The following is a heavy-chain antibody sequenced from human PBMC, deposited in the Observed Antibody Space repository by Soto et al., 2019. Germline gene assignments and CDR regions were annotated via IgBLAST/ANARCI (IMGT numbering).Heavy chain of an antibody. CDR1: GFTFSDYY. D-gene: IGHD2-15*01. J-gene: IGHJ4*02. Sequence: NPGGSLRLSCAASGFTFSDYYMSWIRQAPGKGLEGVSYIRSSSSYTNYADSVKGRFTISRDNAKNSLYLQMNSLRAEDTAVYYCASGGSVENYWGQGTLVTVSS. CDR3: ASGGSVENY. CDR2: IRSSSSYT. V-gene: IGHV3-11*06.